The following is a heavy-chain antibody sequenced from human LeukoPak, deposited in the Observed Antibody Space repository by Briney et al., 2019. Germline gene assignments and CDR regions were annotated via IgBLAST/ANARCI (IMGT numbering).Heavy chain of an antibody. Sequence: ASVKVSCKASGYTFNTYGITWVRQAPGQGLEWMGWLILNSGVTRYSQNFQARLTMTRDTSLSSAYMELTNLTSNDTAVYYCARALMAVVTQSPEPDAFDIWGQGTAVTVS. CDR2: LILNSGVT. CDR3: ARALMAVVTQSPEPDAFDI. V-gene: IGHV1-2*02. J-gene: IGHJ3*02. CDR1: GYTFNTYG. D-gene: IGHD2-21*02.